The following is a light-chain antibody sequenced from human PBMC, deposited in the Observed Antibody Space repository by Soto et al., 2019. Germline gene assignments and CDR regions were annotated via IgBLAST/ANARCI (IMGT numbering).Light chain of an antibody. CDR3: QQYGSSSWT. CDR1: QSVSSSY. CDR2: VAS. J-gene: IGKJ1*01. Sequence: ELVLTQSPGTLSLSPGERATLSCRASQSVSSSYLAWYQQKPGQAPRRLIYVASSRATGIPDRFSGSGSETDFTLTISRLEPEDFAVYYCQQYGSSSWTFGQGTKVEIK. V-gene: IGKV3-20*01.